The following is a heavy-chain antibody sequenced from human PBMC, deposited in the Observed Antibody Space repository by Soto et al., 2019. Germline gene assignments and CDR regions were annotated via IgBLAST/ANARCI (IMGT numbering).Heavy chain of an antibody. CDR2: IKSKTDGGTT. CDR3: TASNAYYDFWSGPNDY. D-gene: IGHD3-3*01. V-gene: IGHV3-15*01. Sequence: SLRLSCAASGFTFSNAWMSWVRQAPGKGLEWVGRIKSKTDGGTTDYAAPVKGRFTISRDDSKNTLYLQMNSLKTEDPAVYYCTASNAYYDFWSGPNDYWGQGTLVTVSS. CDR1: GFTFSNAW. J-gene: IGHJ4*02.